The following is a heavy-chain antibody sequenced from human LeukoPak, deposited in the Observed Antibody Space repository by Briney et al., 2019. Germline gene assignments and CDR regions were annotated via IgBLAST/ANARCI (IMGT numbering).Heavy chain of an antibody. D-gene: IGHD3-10*01. Sequence: SETLSLTCSVSGGSFSNHFWSWVRQPAGKGLEWIGRIYPSGNTNYNPSLKSRVTLSVDTSKTQFYLSLSSVTAADTAVYYCAREGSGSYYNFYYCYMDVWGKGTTVTISS. CDR3: AREGSGSYYNFYYCYMDV. CDR1: GGSFSNHF. V-gene: IGHV4-4*07. CDR2: IYPSGNT. J-gene: IGHJ6*03.